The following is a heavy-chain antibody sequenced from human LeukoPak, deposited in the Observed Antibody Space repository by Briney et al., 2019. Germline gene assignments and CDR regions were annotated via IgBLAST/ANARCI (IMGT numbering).Heavy chain of an antibody. V-gene: IGHV3-7*03. D-gene: IGHD2/OR15-2a*01. CDR2: IKQDGSEK. CDR3: ARTLSMWPDAFDI. J-gene: IGHJ3*02. Sequence: GGSLRLSCAASGFTFSSYWMSRVRQAPGKGLEWVANIKQDGSEKYYVDSVKGRFTISRDNAKNSLYLQMNSLRAEDTAVYYCARTLSMWPDAFDIWGQGTMVTVSS. CDR1: GFTFSSYW.